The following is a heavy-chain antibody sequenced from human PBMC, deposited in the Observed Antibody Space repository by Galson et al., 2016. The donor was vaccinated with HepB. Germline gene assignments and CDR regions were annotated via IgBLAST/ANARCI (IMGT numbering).Heavy chain of an antibody. V-gene: IGHV4-61*01. J-gene: IGHJ4*02. D-gene: IGHD6-13*01. CDR3: ARGERSSSLFDY. Sequence: SETLSLTCTVSGGSVNSGSYYWHWMRQSPGKGLEWIGYIYFSGGTNYNPSLKSRITISIDTSKNQFSLKVRSVTAADTAVYFCARGERSSSLFDYWGQGTLVTVSS. CDR1: GGSVNSGSYY. CDR2: IYFSGGT.